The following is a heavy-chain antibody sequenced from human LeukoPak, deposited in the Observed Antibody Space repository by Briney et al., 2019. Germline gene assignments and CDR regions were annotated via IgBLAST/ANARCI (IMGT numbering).Heavy chain of an antibody. J-gene: IGHJ6*03. D-gene: IGHD2-2*03. CDR3: TTFFRYGYCSNTSCVSTDYYYYMDV. CDR2: IKSKTNDGTI. Sequence: PGGSLRLSCAASGFTFSDAWMSWVRQAPGKGLEWVGRIKSKTNDGTIDYAAPVKGRFTISRDDSKNMLYLQMNSLKTEDTAVYYCTTFFRYGYCSNTSCVSTDYYYYMDVWGKGTTVTVSS. V-gene: IGHV3-15*01. CDR1: GFTFSDAW.